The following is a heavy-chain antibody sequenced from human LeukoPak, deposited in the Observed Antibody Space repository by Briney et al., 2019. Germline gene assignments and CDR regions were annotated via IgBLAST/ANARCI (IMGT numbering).Heavy chain of an antibody. V-gene: IGHV3-53*01. Sequence: AGGSLRLSCAASGFTVSSNYMSWVRQAPGKGLEWVSIIYRGGSTHYADSVKGRFTISRDNSKNTVYLQMNSLRAEDTAVYYCARGLNTYDSSGFYLFWGQGTLVTVSS. CDR1: GFTVSSNY. CDR2: IYRGGST. D-gene: IGHD3-22*01. CDR3: ARGLNTYDSSGFYLF. J-gene: IGHJ4*02.